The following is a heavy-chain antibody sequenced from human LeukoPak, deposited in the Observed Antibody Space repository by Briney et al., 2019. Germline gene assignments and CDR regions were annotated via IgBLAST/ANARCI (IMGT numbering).Heavy chain of an antibody. Sequence: SETLSLTCAAYGVSFSGYYWSWIRQPPGKGLEWIGEINHSGSTNYNPSLKSRVNISVDTSKSQFSLKLSSVTAADTAVYYCARSKVPATGNWFDPWGQGTLVTVSS. J-gene: IGHJ5*02. CDR3: ARSKVPATGNWFDP. D-gene: IGHD2-21*02. V-gene: IGHV4-34*01. CDR1: GVSFSGYY. CDR2: INHSGST.